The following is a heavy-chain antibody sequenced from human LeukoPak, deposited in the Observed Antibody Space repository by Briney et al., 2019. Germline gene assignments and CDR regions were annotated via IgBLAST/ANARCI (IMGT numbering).Heavy chain of an antibody. Sequence: PSETLSLTCTVSGGSISSSSYYWGWIRQPPGKGLEWIGSIYYSGSTNYNPSLKSRVTISVDTSKNQFSLKLSSVTAADTAVYYCARGGIRRPPQIWGQGTMVTVSS. V-gene: IGHV4-39*07. J-gene: IGHJ3*02. CDR3: ARGGIRRPPQI. CDR2: IYYSGST. CDR1: GGSISSSSYY.